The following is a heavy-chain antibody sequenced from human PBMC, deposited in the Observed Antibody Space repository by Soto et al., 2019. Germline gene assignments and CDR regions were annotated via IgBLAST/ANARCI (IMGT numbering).Heavy chain of an antibody. V-gene: IGHV1-2*02. Sequence: QLHLVQSGAVVKKPGASVTVSCSASGYPVTAYYMHWVRQAPGRGLEWMGGINPATGAAKYTQTFQGRVTMTRAAAPSTVVMEPSGLTSEDPAVFYCARGGGVGVAGSAAFDMWGQGTLVTVSS. CDR2: INPATGAA. CDR3: ARGGGVGVAGSAAFDM. D-gene: IGHD3-3*01. CDR1: GYPVTAYY. J-gene: IGHJ3*02.